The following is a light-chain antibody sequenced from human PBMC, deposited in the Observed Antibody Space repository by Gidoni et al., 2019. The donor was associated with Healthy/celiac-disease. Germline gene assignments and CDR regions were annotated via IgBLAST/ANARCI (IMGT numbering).Light chain of an antibody. CDR3: QQRSNWPIT. CDR1: QSVSSY. V-gene: IGKV3-11*01. Sequence: EIVLTQSPATLSLSPGERATLSCRASQSVSSYLAWYQQKPGQAPSLLIYDASNRATGIPARFSGSVSVTDFTLTISSLEPEDFAVYYCQQRSNWPITFGQXTRLEIK. J-gene: IGKJ5*01. CDR2: DAS.